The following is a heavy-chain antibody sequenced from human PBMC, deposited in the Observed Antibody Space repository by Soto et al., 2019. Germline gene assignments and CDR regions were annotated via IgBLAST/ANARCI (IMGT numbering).Heavy chain of an antibody. J-gene: IGHJ4*02. D-gene: IGHD1-7*01. CDR1: GFTFSSYG. V-gene: IGHV3-30*18. CDR3: AKDGGATGTNFDY. CDR2: ISYDGSNK. Sequence: QVQLVESGGGVVQPGRSLRLSCAASGFTFSSYGMHWVRQAPGKGLEWVAVISYDGSNKYYADSVKGRFTISRDNSKNPLYLQMNSLRAEDKAVYYCAKDGGATGTNFDYWGQGTLVTVSS.